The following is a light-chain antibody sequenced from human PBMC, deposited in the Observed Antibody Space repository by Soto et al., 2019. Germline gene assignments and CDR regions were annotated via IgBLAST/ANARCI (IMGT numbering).Light chain of an antibody. J-gene: IGKJ1*01. V-gene: IGKV3-20*01. CDR3: QQYGNSPWT. Sequence: EIVLTQSPGTLSLSPGERGTLSCRASQRFGSSNLAWYQQKPGQAPRLLIYSTSSRATGIPDRFSGSGSGTDFTLTISRLEPEDFAVYYCQQYGNSPWTFGQGTMVDVK. CDR2: STS. CDR1: QRFGSSN.